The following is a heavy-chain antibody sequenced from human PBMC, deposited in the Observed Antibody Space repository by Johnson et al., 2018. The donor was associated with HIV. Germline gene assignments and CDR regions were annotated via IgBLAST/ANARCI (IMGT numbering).Heavy chain of an antibody. CDR3: AKLTTGLTPINDAFDI. J-gene: IGHJ3*02. CDR1: GFTFSAYG. V-gene: IGHV3-30*18. D-gene: IGHD3-22*01. CDR2: ISSDGSNT. Sequence: QVQLVESGGGVVQPGGSLRLSCAASGFTFSAYGMYWVRQAPGKGLDWVTLISSDGSNTYYADSVKGRFTASRDNVENTLYLQMNSLRVEDAAVYYCAKLTTGLTPINDAFDIWGQGTMVTVSS.